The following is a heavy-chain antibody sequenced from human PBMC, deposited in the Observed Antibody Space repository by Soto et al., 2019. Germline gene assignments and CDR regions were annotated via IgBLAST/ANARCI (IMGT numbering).Heavy chain of an antibody. CDR1: GYSISSGYY. J-gene: IGHJ6*02. Sequence: SETLSLTCAVSGYSISSGYYWGWIRQPPGKGLEWIGSIYHSGSTYYNPSLKSRVTISVDTSKNQFSLKLSSVTAADTAMYYCARERRSTHCYYYGVDVWGQGTTVTVSS. V-gene: IGHV4-38-2*02. D-gene: IGHD2-2*01. CDR2: IYHSGST. CDR3: ARERRSTHCYYYGVDV.